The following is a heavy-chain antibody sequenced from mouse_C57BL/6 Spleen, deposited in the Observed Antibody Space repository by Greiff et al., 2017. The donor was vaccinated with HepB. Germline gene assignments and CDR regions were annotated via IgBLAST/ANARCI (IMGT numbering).Heavy chain of an antibody. D-gene: IGHD4-1*01. CDR3: ARTNWEEEGWFAY. CDR1: GYTFTSYD. CDR2: IYPRDGST. Sequence: VKLVESGPELVKPGASVKLSCKASGYTFTSYDINWVKQRPGQGLEWIGWIYPRDGSTKYNEKFKGKATLTVDTSSSTAYMELHSLTSEDSAVYFCARTNWEEEGWFAYFGQGTLVTVSA. J-gene: IGHJ3*01. V-gene: IGHV1-85*01.